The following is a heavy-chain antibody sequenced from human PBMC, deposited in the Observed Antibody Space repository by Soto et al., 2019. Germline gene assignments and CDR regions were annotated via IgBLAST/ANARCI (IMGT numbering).Heavy chain of an antibody. CDR3: ARSALRMNGMDV. Sequence: AASVKVSCKASGGTFSSYAISWVRQAPGQGLEWMGGIIPIFGTANYAQKFQGRVTITADKSTSTAYMELSSLRSEDTAVYYCARSALRMNGMDVWGQGTTVTVSS. CDR2: IIPIFGTA. D-gene: IGHD2-8*01. V-gene: IGHV1-69*06. CDR1: GGTFSSYA. J-gene: IGHJ6*02.